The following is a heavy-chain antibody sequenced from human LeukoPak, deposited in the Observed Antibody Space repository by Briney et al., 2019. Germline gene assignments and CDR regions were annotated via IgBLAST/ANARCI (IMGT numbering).Heavy chain of an antibody. D-gene: IGHD4-17*01. CDR2: INHSGST. CDR3: ARWYGDPLYMDV. J-gene: IGHJ6*03. CDR1: GGSFSGYY. Sequence: SETLSLTCAVYGGSFSGYYWSWIRQPPGKGLEWIGQINHSGSTNYSPSLKSRVTISVDKSKNQFSLKLSSVTAADTAVYYCARWYGDPLYMDVWGKGTTVTVSS. V-gene: IGHV4-34*01.